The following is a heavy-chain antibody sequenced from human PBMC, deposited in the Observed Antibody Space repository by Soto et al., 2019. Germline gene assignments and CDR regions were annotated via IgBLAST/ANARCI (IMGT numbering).Heavy chain of an antibody. J-gene: IGHJ6*02. V-gene: IGHV3-23*01. CDR3: AKCGGGSCYYYGMDV. Sequence: GGSLRLSCAASGFTFSSYAMSWVRQAPGKGLEWVSAISGSGGSTYYADSVKGRFTISRDNSKNTLYLQMNSLRAEDTAVYYCAKCGGGSCYYYGMDVWGQGTTVTVSS. D-gene: IGHD2-15*01. CDR1: GFTFSSYA. CDR2: ISGSGGST.